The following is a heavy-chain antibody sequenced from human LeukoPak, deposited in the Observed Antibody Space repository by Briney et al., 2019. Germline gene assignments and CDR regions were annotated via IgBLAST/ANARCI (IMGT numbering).Heavy chain of an antibody. CDR2: ISSSGTTI. CDR3: ARSSRGSGSYRTDY. D-gene: IGHD3-10*01. V-gene: IGHV3-11*01. Sequence: PGGSLRLSCAASGFTFSDYYMSWIRQAPGKGLGWVSYISSSGTTISYADSVKGRFTISRDNAKNSLYLQMNSLRADDTAVYYCARSSRGSGSYRTDYWGQGTLVTVSS. J-gene: IGHJ4*02. CDR1: GFTFSDYY.